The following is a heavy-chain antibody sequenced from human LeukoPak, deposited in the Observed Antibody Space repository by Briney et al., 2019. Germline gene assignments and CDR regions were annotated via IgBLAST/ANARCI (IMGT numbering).Heavy chain of an antibody. Sequence: GGSLRLSCTASGFTFGDYAMSWFRQAPGKGLEWVAVISYDGSLQFYADSVKGRFTISRDNSKNTLYLQMNSLRGEDTAVYYCARGSDYYDSSGYSFGDYWGQGTLVTVSS. D-gene: IGHD3-22*01. CDR3: ARGSDYYDSSGYSFGDY. CDR1: GFTFGDYA. CDR2: ISYDGSLQ. V-gene: IGHV3-30-3*01. J-gene: IGHJ4*02.